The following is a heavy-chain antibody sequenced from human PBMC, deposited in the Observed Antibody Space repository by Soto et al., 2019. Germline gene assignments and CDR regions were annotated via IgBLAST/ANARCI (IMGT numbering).Heavy chain of an antibody. V-gene: IGHV1-18*04. CDR1: GYTFTSYG. J-gene: IGHJ6*02. CDR2: ISAYNGNT. CDR3: ARGVAAAGTALLYGMDV. Sequence: ASVKVSCKASGYTFTSYGISWVRQAPGQGLEWMGWISAYNGNTNYAQRLQGRVTMTTDTSTSTAYMELRSLRSDDTAVYYCARGVAAAGTALLYGMDVWGQGTTVTVS. D-gene: IGHD6-13*01.